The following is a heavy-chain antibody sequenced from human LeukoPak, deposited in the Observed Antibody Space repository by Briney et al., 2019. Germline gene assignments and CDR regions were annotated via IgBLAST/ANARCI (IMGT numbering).Heavy chain of an antibody. J-gene: IGHJ4*02. Sequence: GGSLRLSCAASGFTFSSYGMSWVRQAPGKGLEWVSAISGSGGSTYYADSVKGRFTISRDNAKNSLYLQMNSLRAEDTAVYYCARDQYFDSSGYYSNWGQGTLVTVSS. D-gene: IGHD3-22*01. CDR2: ISGSGGST. CDR1: GFTFSSYG. V-gene: IGHV3-23*01. CDR3: ARDQYFDSSGYYSN.